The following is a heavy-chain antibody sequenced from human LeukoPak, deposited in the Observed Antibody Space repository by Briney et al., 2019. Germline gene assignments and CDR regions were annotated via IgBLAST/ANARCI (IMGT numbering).Heavy chain of an antibody. J-gene: IGHJ5*02. Sequence: GASVKVSCKASGYTFTSYYMHWVRQAPGQGLEWMGIINPSGGSTSYAQKFQGRVTMTRDTSISTAYMELSRLRSDDTAVYYCARDYYDSSGYYQNWFDPWGQGTLVTVSS. CDR2: INPSGGST. CDR1: GYTFTSYY. V-gene: IGHV1-46*01. D-gene: IGHD3-22*01. CDR3: ARDYYDSSGYYQNWFDP.